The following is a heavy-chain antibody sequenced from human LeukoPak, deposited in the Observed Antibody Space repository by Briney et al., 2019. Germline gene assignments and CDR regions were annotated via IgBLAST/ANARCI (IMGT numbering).Heavy chain of an antibody. V-gene: IGHV1-8*01. Sequence: EASVKVSCKASGYTFTSYDFNWVRQATGQRPEWMGWMSPNSGDTGYAQKFQDRVTMTRNTSISTAYMELSSLRSDDTAVYYCARSPPNWGYDYWGPGTLVTVSS. CDR2: MSPNSGDT. CDR1: GYTFTSYD. CDR3: ARSPPNWGYDY. J-gene: IGHJ4*02. D-gene: IGHD7-27*01.